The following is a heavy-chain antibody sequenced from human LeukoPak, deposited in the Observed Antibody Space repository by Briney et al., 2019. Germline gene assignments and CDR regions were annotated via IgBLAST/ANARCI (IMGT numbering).Heavy chain of an antibody. CDR1: GGSIGGHY. V-gene: IGHV4-59*11. D-gene: IGHD1-1*01. Sequence: PSETLSLTCTVSGGSIGGHYWSWIRQPPGKGLEWIGYIYYSGSTNYIPSLRSRVAISVDTSKNQFSLELSSVTAADTAVYYCARLHADTTLTPYYYYIYVWGKGTTVTVSS. CDR2: IYYSGST. CDR3: ARLHADTTLTPYYYYIYV. J-gene: IGHJ6*03.